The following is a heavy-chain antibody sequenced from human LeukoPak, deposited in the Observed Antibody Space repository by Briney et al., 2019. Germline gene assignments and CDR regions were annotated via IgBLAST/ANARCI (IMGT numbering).Heavy chain of an antibody. CDR2: INPSGGST. J-gene: IGHJ4*02. V-gene: IGHV1-46*01. CDR3: ARSGDIVVVPAAIDLGY. CDR1: GYTFTSYY. D-gene: IGHD2-2*02. Sequence: ASVNVSCKASGYTFTSYYMHWVRQAPGQGLEWMGIINPSGGSTSYAQKFQGRVTMTRDTSTSTVYMELSSLRSEDTAVYYCARSGDIVVVPAAIDLGYWGQGTLVTVSS.